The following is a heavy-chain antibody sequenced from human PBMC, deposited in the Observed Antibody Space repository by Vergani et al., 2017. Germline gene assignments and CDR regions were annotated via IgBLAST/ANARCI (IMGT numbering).Heavy chain of an antibody. CDR3: AGEGNDYDSTGFGSGGSFD. V-gene: IGHV1-69*04. Sequence: VPLEQSGAAVKKPGASVTVSCRASGGTFGSYSFSWVLQAPRPGLLGVGRVIPRPEITTLAQDLQGRVIITADKSTDTDYMELISLRPEDTAVYYWAGEGNDYDSTGFGSGGSFDWGPGTLVTVSS. CDR1: GGTFGSYS. CDR2: VIPRPEIT. J-gene: IGHJ4*02. D-gene: IGHD3-22*01.